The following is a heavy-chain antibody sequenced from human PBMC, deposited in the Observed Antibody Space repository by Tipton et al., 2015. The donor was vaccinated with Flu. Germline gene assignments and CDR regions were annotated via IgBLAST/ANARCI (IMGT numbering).Heavy chain of an antibody. CDR3: ARGGRAPLRSSWSNAFDI. V-gene: IGHV4-34*01. CDR1: GGSFSGYY. D-gene: IGHD6-13*01. J-gene: IGHJ3*02. Sequence: TLSLTCAVYGGSFSGYYWSWIRQPPGKGLEWIGEINHGGSTNYNPSLKSRVTISVDTSKNQFSLKLSSVTAADTAVYYCARGGRAPLRSSWSNAFDIWGQGTMVTVSS. CDR2: INHGGST.